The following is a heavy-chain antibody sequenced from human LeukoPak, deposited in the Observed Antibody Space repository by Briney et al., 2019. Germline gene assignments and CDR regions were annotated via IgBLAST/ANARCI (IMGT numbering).Heavy chain of an antibody. J-gene: IGHJ4*02. D-gene: IGHD7-27*01. CDR1: GGSISSYY. CDR2: IYYSGST. V-gene: IGHV4-59*08. CDR3: ARHGTLGSITYPLDY. Sequence: PSETLSPTCTVSGGSISSYYWSWIRQAPGKGLEWIGNIYYSGSTNYNPSLKSRVTISVDTSKNQFSLKLSSVTAADTAVYYCARHGTLGSITYPLDYWGQGTLVTVSS.